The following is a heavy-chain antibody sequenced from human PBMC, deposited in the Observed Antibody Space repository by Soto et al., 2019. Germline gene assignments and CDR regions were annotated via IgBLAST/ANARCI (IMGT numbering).Heavy chain of an antibody. Sequence: GGSLRVSCTDSGFTFGDYAMSWFRQAPGKGLEWVGFIRSNAYGGTTEYAASVKGRFTISRDDSNSIAYLQMNSMKTEDTAVYYCTRDSILYSSTPRPVGSWGHGTPVTVSS. V-gene: IGHV3-49*03. J-gene: IGHJ5*01. CDR3: TRDSILYSSTPRPVGS. D-gene: IGHD6-13*01. CDR1: GFTFGDYA. CDR2: IRSNAYGGTT.